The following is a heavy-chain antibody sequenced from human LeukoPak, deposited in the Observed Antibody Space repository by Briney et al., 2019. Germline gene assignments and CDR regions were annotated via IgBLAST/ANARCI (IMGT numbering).Heavy chain of an antibody. J-gene: IGHJ3*02. CDR2: IYNSGSS. Sequence: SETLSLTCTVSGGSISSSSYYWGWIRQPPGKGLEWIGSIYNSGSSYYNQSLKSRVTISVDTSMNQFSLKLSSVTATDTAVYYCASHVFDIWGQGTMVTVSS. CDR3: ASHVFDI. V-gene: IGHV4-39*01. CDR1: GGSISSSSYY.